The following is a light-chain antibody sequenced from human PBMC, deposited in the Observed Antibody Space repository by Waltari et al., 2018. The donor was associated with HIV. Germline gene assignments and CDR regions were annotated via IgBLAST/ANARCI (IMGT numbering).Light chain of an antibody. Sequence: NFVLTQPHSVSESPGKTVTISCARSSGNIDSNHVQWYQQRPGSAPTPVIYEDTQRPSGVPDRFSGSIDSSSNSASLTIYELRTEDEADYYCQSYDNANPSIFGTGTRVTVL. V-gene: IGLV6-57*03. CDR3: QSYDNANPSI. J-gene: IGLJ1*01. CDR1: SGNIDSNH. CDR2: EDT.